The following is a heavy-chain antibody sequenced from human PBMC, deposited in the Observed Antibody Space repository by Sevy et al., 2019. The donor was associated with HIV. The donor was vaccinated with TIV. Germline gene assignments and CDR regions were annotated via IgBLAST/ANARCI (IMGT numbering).Heavy chain of an antibody. Sequence: ASVKVSCKASGRNFNNYAISWVRQAPGQGLEWMGGSIPLLGTPYYVQKFQGRVTITADESTRTAYMELSSLRSEDTAVYYCARSISWYASFDSWGQRTLVTVSS. J-gene: IGHJ4*02. CDR1: GRNFNNYA. CDR3: ARSISWYASFDS. V-gene: IGHV1-69*13. CDR2: SIPLLGTP. D-gene: IGHD6-13*01.